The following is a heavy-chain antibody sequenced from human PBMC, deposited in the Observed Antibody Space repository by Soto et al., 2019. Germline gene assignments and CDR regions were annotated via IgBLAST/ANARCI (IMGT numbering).Heavy chain of an antibody. CDR1: GGSISSSKW. Sequence: QVQLQESGPGLVKPSGTLSLTCAVSGGSISSSKWWSWVRQPPGKGLEWIGEIYHSGSTNYNPSLSRRAPIPIATSKTQFSMRLKSVTAADSGVYYCASLRWYTYTNGLDVCGQGTTVTVSS. D-gene: IGHD2-15*01. CDR3: ASLRWYTYTNGLDV. V-gene: IGHV4-4*02. CDR2: IYHSGST. J-gene: IGHJ6*02.